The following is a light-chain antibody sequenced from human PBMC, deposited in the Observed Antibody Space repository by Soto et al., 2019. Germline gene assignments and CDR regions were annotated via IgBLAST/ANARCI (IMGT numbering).Light chain of an antibody. CDR1: SSNIGKNY. J-gene: IGLJ3*02. Sequence: QAVVTQPPSASGTPGQRVTISCSGSSSNIGKNYVYWYQQLPGTAPKLLIYRNNQRPSGVPDRFSGSKSGTSASLAISGLRSEDEADYHCTGWDDSLSGWVFGGGTKVTVL. CDR2: RNN. CDR3: TGWDDSLSGWV. V-gene: IGLV1-47*01.